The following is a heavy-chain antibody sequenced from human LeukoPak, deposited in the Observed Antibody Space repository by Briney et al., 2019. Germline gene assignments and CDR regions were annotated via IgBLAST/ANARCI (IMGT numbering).Heavy chain of an antibody. J-gene: IGHJ4*02. Sequence: GGSLRLSCAASGFTFSSYAMHWVRQAPGKRLEWVAVISYDGSNKYYADSVEGRFTISRDNSKNTLYLQMNSLRAEDTAVYYCARGCSSTSCKYSSGWYFNFDYWGQGTLVTVSS. CDR2: ISYDGSNK. D-gene: IGHD2-2*01. CDR3: ARGCSSTSCKYSSGWYFNFDY. CDR1: GFTFSSYA. V-gene: IGHV3-30*04.